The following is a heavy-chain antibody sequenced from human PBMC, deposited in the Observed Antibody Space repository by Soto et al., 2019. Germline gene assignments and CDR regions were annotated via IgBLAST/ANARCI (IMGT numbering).Heavy chain of an antibody. CDR3: ASFHRITIFGVVSGYYYGMDV. CDR2: MNPYSGNT. CDR1: GYTFTSYD. J-gene: IGHJ6*02. V-gene: IGHV1-8*01. Sequence: ASVKVSCKASGYTFTSYDINWVRQATGQGLEWMGWMNPYSGNTGYAQKFQGRFTMTRNTSISTAYMELSSLRSEDTAVYYCASFHRITIFGVVSGYYYGMDVWGQGTTVTVSS. D-gene: IGHD3-3*01.